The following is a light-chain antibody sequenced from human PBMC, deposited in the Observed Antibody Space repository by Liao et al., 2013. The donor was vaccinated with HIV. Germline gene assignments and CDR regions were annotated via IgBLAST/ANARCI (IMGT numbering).Light chain of an antibody. V-gene: IGLV3-21*04. CDR2: YNS. Sequence: SYVLTQSPSVSVAPGKTARISCGGNNIGTKSVHWYQQKPGQAPVLVIYYNSDRPSGIPERFSGSNSGHTATLTISRVEAGDEADYYCQVWDDNIRGVVFGGGTKLTVL. CDR3: QVWDDNIRGVV. CDR1: NIGTKS. J-gene: IGLJ2*01.